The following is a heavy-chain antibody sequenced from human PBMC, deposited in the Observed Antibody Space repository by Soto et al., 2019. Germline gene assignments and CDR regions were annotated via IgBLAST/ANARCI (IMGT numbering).Heavy chain of an antibody. CDR1: GGSISSYY. D-gene: IGHD3-9*01. J-gene: IGHJ6*03. CDR3: ARFCKDYDILTGYFVAYMDV. Sequence: SETLSLTCTVSGGSISSYYWSWIRQPPGKGLEWIGYIYYSGSTNYNPSLKSRVTISVDTSKNQSSLKLSSVTAADTAVYYCARFCKDYDILTGYFVAYMDVWGKGTTVTVSS. CDR2: IYYSGST. V-gene: IGHV4-59*08.